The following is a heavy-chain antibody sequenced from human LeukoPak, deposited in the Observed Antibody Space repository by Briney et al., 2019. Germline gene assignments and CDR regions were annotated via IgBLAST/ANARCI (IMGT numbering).Heavy chain of an antibody. CDR2: IKHDGSEK. D-gene: IGHD6-13*01. CDR1: GFTFSTYW. V-gene: IGHV3-7*01. J-gene: IGHJ5*02. Sequence: GGSLRLSCAASGFTFSTYWMSWVRRAPGKGLEWVANIKHDGSEKSYVDSVKGRFTISRDSAKSSLYLQMNSLRAEDTAVYYCARDRIGAAGTGWFDPWGQGTLVTVSS. CDR3: ARDRIGAAGTGWFDP.